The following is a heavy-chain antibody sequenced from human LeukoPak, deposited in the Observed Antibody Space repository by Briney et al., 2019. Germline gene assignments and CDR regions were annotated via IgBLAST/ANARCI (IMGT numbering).Heavy chain of an antibody. V-gene: IGHV3-30*03. Sequence: PGGSLRLSCAASGFTFHGYTMHWVRQPPGKGLEWVAVISYDGSNKKYADSVKGRFTISRDNSKNTLFLQMNSLRGEDTAVYYCARGAARMVEMATIISFEYWGQGILVTVSS. CDR3: ARGAARMVEMATIISFEY. J-gene: IGHJ4*02. CDR2: ISYDGSNK. D-gene: IGHD5-24*01. CDR1: GFTFHGYT.